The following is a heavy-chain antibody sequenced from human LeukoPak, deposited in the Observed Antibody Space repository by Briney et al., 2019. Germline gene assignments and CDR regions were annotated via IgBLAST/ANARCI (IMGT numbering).Heavy chain of an antibody. V-gene: IGHV3-9*01. D-gene: IGHD3-22*01. CDR2: ISWNSGSI. CDR3: AKGFYDSSGSPEK. CDR1: GFTFDDYA. J-gene: IGHJ4*02. Sequence: GGSLRLSCAASGFTFDDYAMHWVRQAPGKGLEWVSGISWNSGSIGYADSVKGRSTISRNNAKNSLYLQMNSLRAEDTALYYCAKGFYDSSGSPEKWGQGTLVTVSS.